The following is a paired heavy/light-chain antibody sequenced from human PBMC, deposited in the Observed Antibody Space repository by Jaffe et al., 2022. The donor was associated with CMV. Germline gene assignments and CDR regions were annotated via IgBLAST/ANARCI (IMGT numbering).Light chain of an antibody. J-gene: IGLJ2*01. CDR2: GKN. Sequence: SSELTQDPAVSVALGQTVRITCQGDSLRSYYASWYQQKPGQAPVLVIYGKNNRPSGIPDRFSGSSSGNTASLTITGAQAEDEADYYCNSRDSSGNVVVFGGGTKLTVL. CDR3: NSRDSSGNVVV. V-gene: IGLV3-19*01. CDR1: SLRSYY.
Heavy chain of an antibody. V-gene: IGHV1-2*02. CDR2: INPNSGGT. J-gene: IGHJ5*02. CDR3: ARDRITIFGVVLQRKNWFDP. CDR1: GYTFTGYY. D-gene: IGHD3-3*01. Sequence: QVQLVQSGAEVKKPGASVKVSCKASGYTFTGYYMHWVRQAPGQGLEWMGWINPNSGGTNYAQKFQGRVTMTRDTSISTAYMELSRLRSDDTAVYYCARDRITIFGVVLQRKNWFDPWGQGTLVTVSS.